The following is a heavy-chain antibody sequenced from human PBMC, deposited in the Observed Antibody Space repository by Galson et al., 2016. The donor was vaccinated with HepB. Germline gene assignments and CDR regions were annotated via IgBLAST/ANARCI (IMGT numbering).Heavy chain of an antibody. V-gene: IGHV1-46*01. Sequence: SVXXSCKASGXXFTXXXMHXXXQAXXQGLXXMGVINPSGGXTRFAQXFQDRVSMTRDTSTSTVYLDLSSLRFEDTAVYYCXRDPXDIDSPYGMDVWGQGXXVTX. CDR1: GXXFTXXX. CDR3: XRDPXDIDSPYGMDV. D-gene: IGHD5-12*01. CDR2: INPSGGXT. J-gene: IGHJ6*02.